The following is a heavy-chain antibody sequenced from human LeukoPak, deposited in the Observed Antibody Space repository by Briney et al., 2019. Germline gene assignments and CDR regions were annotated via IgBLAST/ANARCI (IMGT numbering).Heavy chain of an antibody. CDR1: GFTFSSYW. CDR2: ISSDESST. Sequence: PGGSLRLFCAASGFTFSSYWMHWVRHVPGKGLVWVSRISSDESSTTYADSVKGRFTISRDNAKNTLYLQMNSLRAEDTAVYYCAGDTYGSGNFYEYWGQGTLVMVSS. J-gene: IGHJ4*02. D-gene: IGHD3-10*01. CDR3: AGDTYGSGNFYEY. V-gene: IGHV3-74*01.